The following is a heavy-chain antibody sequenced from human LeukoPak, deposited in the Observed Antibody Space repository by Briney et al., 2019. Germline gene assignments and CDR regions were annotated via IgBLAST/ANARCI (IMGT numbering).Heavy chain of an antibody. Sequence: ASVKVSCKASGYTFPSFGISWVRQAPGQGLEWMGWISAYNGNTNYAQQLQGRVTMTTDTSTSTAYMELRSLRSDDTAVYFCARDKQLDWAHYYYYYMDVWGKGTTVIISS. V-gene: IGHV1-18*01. J-gene: IGHJ6*03. D-gene: IGHD1-1*01. CDR3: ARDKQLDWAHYYYYYMDV. CDR2: ISAYNGNT. CDR1: GYTFPSFG.